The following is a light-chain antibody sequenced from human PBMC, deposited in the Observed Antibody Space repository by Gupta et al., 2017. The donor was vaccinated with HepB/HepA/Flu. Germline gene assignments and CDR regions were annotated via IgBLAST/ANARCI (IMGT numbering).Light chain of an antibody. CDR2: AAS. Sequence: DIQMTQSPSPLSASIGDTVTITCRASRSIKSSLNWYQQRPGKAPKLLIYAASSLQSGVPSKFSGDGSGTXFTLTIXDLQPEDFATYYCQQRDTAPGIFGXGTMLEIK. J-gene: IGKJ2*02. CDR1: RSIKSS. CDR3: QQRDTAPGI. V-gene: IGKV1-39*01.